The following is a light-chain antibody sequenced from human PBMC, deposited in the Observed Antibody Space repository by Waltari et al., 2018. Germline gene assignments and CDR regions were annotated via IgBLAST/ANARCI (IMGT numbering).Light chain of an antibody. CDR2: GAS. CDR1: QSIGRY. CDR3: QKHDRLPAT. Sequence: EIVFPQSPDTLSLSPGERATLSCRASQSIGRYLVWYQQKPGQAPSLRIYGASTSASGIPDRFSVSGSGTDFSLTISRLEPEDFAVYHCQKHDRLPATFGQGTKVEIK. J-gene: IGKJ1*01. V-gene: IGKV3-20*01.